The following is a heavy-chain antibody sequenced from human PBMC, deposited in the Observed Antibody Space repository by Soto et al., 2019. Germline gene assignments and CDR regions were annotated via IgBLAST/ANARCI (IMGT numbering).Heavy chain of an antibody. D-gene: IGHD4-4*01. V-gene: IGHV6-1*01. CDR3: ARDVGFGSNYHLRVHDYYYGMDV. Sequence: QSQTLSLTCAISGDSVSSNSAAWNWIRQSPSRGLEWLGRTYYRSKWYNDYAVSVKSRITINPDTSKNQFSLQLNSVTPEDTAVYYCARDVGFGSNYHLRVHDYYYGMDVWGQGTTVTVSS. CDR1: GDSVSSNSAA. J-gene: IGHJ6*02. CDR2: TYYRSKWYN.